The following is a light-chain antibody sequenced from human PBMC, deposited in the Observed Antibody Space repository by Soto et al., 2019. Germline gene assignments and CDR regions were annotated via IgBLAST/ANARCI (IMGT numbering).Light chain of an antibody. CDR1: QSVSSNY. Sequence: EIVLTQSPGTLSLSPGERATLSCRAGQSVSSNYLAWYQQKPGQAPRLLIYGASSRATGIPDRFSGSGSGTDFTLTIRRLETEDFAVYYCQQYGSSYPWPFGQGTKVDIK. V-gene: IGKV3-20*01. CDR2: GAS. J-gene: IGKJ1*01. CDR3: QQYGSSYPWP.